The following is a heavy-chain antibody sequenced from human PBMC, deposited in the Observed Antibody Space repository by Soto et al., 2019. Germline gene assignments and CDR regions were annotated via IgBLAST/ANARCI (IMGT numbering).Heavy chain of an antibody. CDR3: ARVERGTATTVVDAFDI. D-gene: IGHD1-1*01. V-gene: IGHV4-34*01. CDR1: GGFVSSGSYY. CDR2: MSHSDGT. J-gene: IGHJ3*02. Sequence: QVQLQQWGAGLLKPSETLSLTCAVYGGFVSSGSYYWSWIRQPPGKGLEWIGAMSHSDGTHFNPSLKGRITISVDTSKNQFSLKMSSVAAADTALYYCARVERGTATTVVDAFDIWGPGTMVTVSS.